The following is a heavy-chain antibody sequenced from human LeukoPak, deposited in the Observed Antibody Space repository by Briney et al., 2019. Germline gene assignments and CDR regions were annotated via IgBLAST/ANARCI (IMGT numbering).Heavy chain of an antibody. CDR2: ISYDGSNK. CDR1: GFTFSSYA. J-gene: IGHJ6*03. V-gene: IGHV3-30*04. D-gene: IGHD4-17*01. CDR3: AREPDYVRYMDV. Sequence: GGSLRLSCAASGFTFSSYAMHWVRQAPGKGLEWVAVISYDGSNKYYADSVKGRFTISRDNSKNTLYLQMNSLRAEDTAVYYCAREPDYVRYMDVWGKGTTVTVSS.